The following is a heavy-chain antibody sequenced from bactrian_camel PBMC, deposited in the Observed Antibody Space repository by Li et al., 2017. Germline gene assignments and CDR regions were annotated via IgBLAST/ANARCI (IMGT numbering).Heavy chain of an antibody. J-gene: IGHJ4*01. CDR3: AADHNRGCMGWPTVEYDI. D-gene: IGHD3*01. CDR1: ADTFSHYS. CDR2: VSRSGVNT. V-gene: IGHV3-3*01. Sequence: LSCAATADTFSHYSMAWFRQAPGLEREGVAAVSRSGVNTYYADSVKGRFTITQDNGKNTVYLQMNNLKPEDTAMYYCAADHNRGCMGWPTVEYDITGQGTQVTVS.